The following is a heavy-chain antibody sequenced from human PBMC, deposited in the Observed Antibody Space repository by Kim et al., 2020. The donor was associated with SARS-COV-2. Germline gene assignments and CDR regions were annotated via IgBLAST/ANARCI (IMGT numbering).Heavy chain of an antibody. CDR2: IDWDDDK. J-gene: IGHJ6*02. CDR3: ARTRGDIVVVPAATYYYYYGMDV. CDR1: GFSLSTSGMC. D-gene: IGHD2-2*01. Sequence: SGPTLVNPTQTLTLTCTFSGFSLSTSGMCVSWIRQPPGKALEWLARIDWDDDKYYSTSLKTRLTISKDTSKNQVVLTMTNMDPVDTATYYCARTRGDIVVVPAATYYYYYGMDVWGQGTTVTVSS. V-gene: IGHV2-70*11.